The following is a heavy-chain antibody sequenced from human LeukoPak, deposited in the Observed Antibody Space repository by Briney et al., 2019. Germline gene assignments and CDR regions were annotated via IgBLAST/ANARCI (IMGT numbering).Heavy chain of an antibody. V-gene: IGHV3-23*01. Sequence: GGSPRLSCAASGFTFSSYAMSWVRQAPGKGLEWVSAISGSGGSTYYADSVKGRFTISRDNSKNTLYLQMNSLRAEDTAVYYCARAKCSSTSCSPGYWGQGTLVTVSS. J-gene: IGHJ4*02. CDR3: ARAKCSSTSCSPGY. CDR2: ISGSGGST. D-gene: IGHD2-2*01. CDR1: GFTFSSYA.